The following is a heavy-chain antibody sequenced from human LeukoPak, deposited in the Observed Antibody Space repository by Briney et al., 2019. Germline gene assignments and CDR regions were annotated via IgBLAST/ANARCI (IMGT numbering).Heavy chain of an antibody. J-gene: IGHJ4*02. CDR1: GYTFTGYY. D-gene: IGHD3-10*01. V-gene: IGHV1-2*02. Sequence: ASVKVSCKASGYTFTGYYMHWVRQAPGQGLEWMGWTNPNSGGTNYAQKFQGRVTMTRDTSISTAYMELSRLRSDDTAVYYCARARGFRLSDDYWGQGTLVTVSS. CDR3: ARARGFRLSDDY. CDR2: TNPNSGGT.